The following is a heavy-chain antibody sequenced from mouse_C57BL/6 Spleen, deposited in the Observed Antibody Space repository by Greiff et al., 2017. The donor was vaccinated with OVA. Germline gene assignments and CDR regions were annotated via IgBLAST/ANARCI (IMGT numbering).Heavy chain of an antibody. V-gene: IGHV1-59*01. Sequence: VQLQQPGAELVRPGTSVKLSCKASGYTFTSYWMHWVKQRPGQGLEWIGVIDPSDSYTNYNQKFKGKATLTVDTSSSTAYMQLSSLTSEDSAVYYCARKTTVYFDYWGQGTTLTVSS. D-gene: IGHD1-1*01. CDR3: ARKTTVYFDY. J-gene: IGHJ2*01. CDR1: GYTFTSYW. CDR2: IDPSDSYT.